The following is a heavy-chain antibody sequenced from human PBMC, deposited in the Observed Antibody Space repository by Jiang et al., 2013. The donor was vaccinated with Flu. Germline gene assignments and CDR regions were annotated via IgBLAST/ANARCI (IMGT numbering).Heavy chain of an antibody. CDR2: ISGSGDAT. J-gene: IGHJ4*02. Sequence: VQLVESGGGLVQPGRSLRLSCSVSGFTFSSYAMNWVRQASGKGLEWVSGISGSGDATYYADSVKGRFTISRDNSKNTLYLQMNSLRAEDTAIYYCSPRYGGQGTLV. V-gene: IGHV3-23*04. CDR3: SPRY. CDR1: GFTFSSYA.